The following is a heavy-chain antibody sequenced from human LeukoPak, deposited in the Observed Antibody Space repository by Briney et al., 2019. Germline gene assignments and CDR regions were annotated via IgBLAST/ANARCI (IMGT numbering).Heavy chain of an antibody. D-gene: IGHD1-1*01. J-gene: IGHJ5*02. V-gene: IGHV3-9*01. CDR2: ISWNSGSI. CDR3: VKDATGTRFDP. Sequence: QSGGSLRLSCAASGFTFDDYAMHWVRQAPGKGLEWVSGISWNSGSIGYADSVKGRFTISRDNSKNTLYLQMSSLRAEDTAVYYCVKDATGTRFDPWGQGTLVTVSS. CDR1: GFTFDDYA.